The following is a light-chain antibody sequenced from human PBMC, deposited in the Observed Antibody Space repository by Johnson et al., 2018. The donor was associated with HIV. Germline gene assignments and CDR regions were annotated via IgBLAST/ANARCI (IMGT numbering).Light chain of an antibody. CDR2: DNN. V-gene: IGLV1-51*01. J-gene: IGLJ1*01. CDR3: GTWDSSLSPYV. CDR1: SSNIVNNY. Sequence: HSVLTQPPSVSAAPGQKVTISCSGSSSNIVNNYVSWYQQLPGTAPRLLIYDNNKRPSGIPDRFSGSKSGTSATLGITGLQTGDEADYYCGTWDSSLSPYVCGTGTKVTVL.